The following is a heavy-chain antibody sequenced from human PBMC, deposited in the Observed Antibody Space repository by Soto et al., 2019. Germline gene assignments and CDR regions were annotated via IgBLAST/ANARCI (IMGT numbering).Heavy chain of an antibody. V-gene: IGHV3-73*01. Sequence: GGSLRLSCAASGFTFSGSAMHWVRQASGKGLEWVGRIRSKTNSYATAYAASVKGRYTISRDDSKNTAYLQMNSLKPEDTAVFYFTTRAPAMTTYSSGWFTDYWGQGPLVTVSS. CDR3: TTRAPAMTTYSSGWFTDY. D-gene: IGHD6-19*01. CDR2: IRSKTNSYAT. CDR1: GFTFSGSA. J-gene: IGHJ4*02.